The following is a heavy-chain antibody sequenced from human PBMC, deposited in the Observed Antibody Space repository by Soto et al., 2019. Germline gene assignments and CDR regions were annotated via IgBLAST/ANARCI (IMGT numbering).Heavy chain of an antibody. V-gene: IGHV3-23*01. CDR3: AKSFSSNWYDYFNY. Sequence: GGSLRLSCAASGLTFSSYAMTWVRQAPGKGLQWVSTISGNGASTYYADSVKGRFTVSRDNSRNTLYLQLNSLRTEDTALYYCAKSFSSNWYDYFNYWGQGTLVTVSS. J-gene: IGHJ4*02. D-gene: IGHD6-13*01. CDR1: GLTFSSYA. CDR2: ISGNGAST.